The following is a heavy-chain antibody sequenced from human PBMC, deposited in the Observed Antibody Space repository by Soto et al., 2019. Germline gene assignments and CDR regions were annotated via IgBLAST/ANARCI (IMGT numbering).Heavy chain of an antibody. CDR2: LYWYDDE. D-gene: IGHD5-18*01. J-gene: IGHJ4*02. CDR3: AHRPRGYSYHFDY. Sequence: QITLKESGPTLVKPTQTLTLTCTFSGFSLTTRGVGVGWIRQHPGKALEWLALLYWYDDEGYSPSLNSRLTITQATSKNQVVLTLTNMDPVDTATYYFAHRPRGYSYHFDYWGQGTVVTVSS. CDR1: GFSLTTRGVG. V-gene: IGHV2-5*01.